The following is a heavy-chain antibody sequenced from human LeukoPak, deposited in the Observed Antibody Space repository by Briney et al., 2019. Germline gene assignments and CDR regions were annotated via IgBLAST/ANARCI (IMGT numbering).Heavy chain of an antibody. CDR3: ARDGQLSGENYFDY. CDR2: ISNNGGYT. J-gene: IGHJ4*02. V-gene: IGHV3-21*01. Sequence: GGSLRLSCAASGFTFSSSAMSWVRQAPGKGLEWVSAISNNGGYTYYADSVKGRFTISRDNAKNSLYLQMNSLRAEDTAVYYCARDGQLSGENYFDYRGQGTLVTVSS. D-gene: IGHD2-2*01. CDR1: GFTFSSSA.